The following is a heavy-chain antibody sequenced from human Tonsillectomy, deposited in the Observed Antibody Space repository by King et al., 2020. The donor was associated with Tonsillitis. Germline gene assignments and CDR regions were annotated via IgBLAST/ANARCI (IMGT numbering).Heavy chain of an antibody. Sequence: QLVQSGAEVKKPGASVKVSCKVSGYTLTELSMHWVRQAPGKGLEWMGGFDPEDDETTYAQKFQGRVTMTEDTSTDTAYMELSSLRSEDTAVYYCATLGLANWGFSYYYYAMDVWGQGTTVTVSS. CDR3: ATLGLANWGFSYYYYAMDV. D-gene: IGHD7-27*01. V-gene: IGHV1-24*01. J-gene: IGHJ6*02. CDR2: FDPEDDET. CDR1: GYTLTELS.